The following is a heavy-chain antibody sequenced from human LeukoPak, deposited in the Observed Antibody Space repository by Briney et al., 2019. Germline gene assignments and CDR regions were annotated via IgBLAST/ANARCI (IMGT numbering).Heavy chain of an antibody. CDR2: MNPNSGNT. CDR1: GYTFTSYD. J-gene: IGHJ5*02. D-gene: IGHD3-10*01. Sequence: ASVKVSCKASGYTFTSYDINWVRQATGQGLEWMGWMNPNSGNTGYAQKFKGRVTMTRNTSISTAYMELSSLRSEDTAVYYCARRRFGELSYWFDPWGQGTLVTVSS. CDR3: ARRRFGELSYWFDP. V-gene: IGHV1-8*01.